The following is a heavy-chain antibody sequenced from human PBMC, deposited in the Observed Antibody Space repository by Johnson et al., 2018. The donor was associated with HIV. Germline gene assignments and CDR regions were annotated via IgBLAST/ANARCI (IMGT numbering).Heavy chain of an antibody. Sequence: QVQLVESGGGVVQPGGSLRLSCAASGFAFSNYGLHWVRQSPGRGLEWVAFIRYDESDKYYADSVKGRFTMSRDNSKNTLYLQMNSLRAEDTAVYYCARGIAAAPLWAFDIWGQGTMVTVSS. V-gene: IGHV3-30*02. CDR1: GFAFSNYG. CDR3: ARGIAAAPLWAFDI. D-gene: IGHD6-13*01. CDR2: IRYDESDK. J-gene: IGHJ3*02.